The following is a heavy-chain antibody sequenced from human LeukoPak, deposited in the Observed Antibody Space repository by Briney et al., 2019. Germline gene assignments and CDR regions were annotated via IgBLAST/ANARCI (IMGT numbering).Heavy chain of an antibody. D-gene: IGHD6-13*01. V-gene: IGHV3-30*18. J-gene: IGHJ4*02. CDR3: AKALQQLVPLGY. CDR2: ISFDGNTK. CDR1: GFTFGNYG. Sequence: GGSLRLSCAASGFTFGNYGMHWVRQAPGKELEWVAVISFDGNTKHYSDSVKGRFTISRDNSKDTLSLQMNSLRAEDTAVYYCAKALQQLVPLGYWGQGTLVTVSS.